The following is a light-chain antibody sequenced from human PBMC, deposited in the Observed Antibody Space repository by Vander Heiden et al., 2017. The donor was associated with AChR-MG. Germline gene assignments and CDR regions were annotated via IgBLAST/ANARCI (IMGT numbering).Light chain of an antibody. CDR3: QSYDSSNPDMV. V-gene: IGLV6-57*04. Sequence: NFMLPEPHSVSESPGKTVTISCTRSSGSIASNYVQWYQQRPGSAPTTVIYEDNQRPSGVPDRFSGSIDSSSNSASLTISGLKTEDEADYYCQSYDSSNPDMVFGGGTKLTVL. CDR2: EDN. J-gene: IGLJ2*01. CDR1: SGSIASNY.